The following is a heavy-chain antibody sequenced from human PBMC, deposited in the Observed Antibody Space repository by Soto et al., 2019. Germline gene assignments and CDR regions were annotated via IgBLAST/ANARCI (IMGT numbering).Heavy chain of an antibody. CDR2: INHSGST. CDR1: GGSFSGYY. J-gene: IGHJ5*02. Sequence: QVQLQQWGAGLLKPSETLSLTCAVYGGSFSGYYWSWIRQPPGKGLEWIGEINHSGSTNYNPSLKSRVTISVDTSKNQFSRKLSSVTAADTAVYYCARDSDEYSSSSGWFDPWGQGTLVTVSS. CDR3: ARDSDEYSSSSGWFDP. D-gene: IGHD6-6*01. V-gene: IGHV4-34*01.